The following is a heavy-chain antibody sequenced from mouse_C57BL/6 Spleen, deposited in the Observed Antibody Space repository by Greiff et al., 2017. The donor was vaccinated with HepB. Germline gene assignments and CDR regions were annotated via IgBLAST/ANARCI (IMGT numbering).Heavy chain of an antibody. CDR3: ASHYYGSSPPFDY. V-gene: IGHV1-82*01. Sequence: QVQLKESGPELVKPGASVKISCKASGYAFSSSWMNWVKQRPGKGLEWIGRIYPGDGDTNYNGKFKGKATLTADKSSSTAYMQLSSLTSEDSAVYFCASHYYGSSPPFDYWGQGTTLTVSS. J-gene: IGHJ2*01. D-gene: IGHD1-1*01. CDR2: IYPGDGDT. CDR1: GYAFSSSW.